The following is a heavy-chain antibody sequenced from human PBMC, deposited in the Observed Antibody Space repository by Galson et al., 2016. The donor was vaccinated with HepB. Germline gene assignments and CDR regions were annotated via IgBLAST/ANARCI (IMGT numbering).Heavy chain of an antibody. CDR3: AKDPWSYGYFDS. V-gene: IGHV3-23*01. CDR2: ISGSGGST. Sequence: SLRLSCAASGFTFSSYAVSWVRQAPGRGLQWVSAISGSGGSTYYADSVKGRFTISRDNSKNTLYLQMNSLRAEDTAVYYCAKDPWSYGYFDSWGQGTQVAVSS. D-gene: IGHD3-16*01. J-gene: IGHJ4*02. CDR1: GFTFSSYA.